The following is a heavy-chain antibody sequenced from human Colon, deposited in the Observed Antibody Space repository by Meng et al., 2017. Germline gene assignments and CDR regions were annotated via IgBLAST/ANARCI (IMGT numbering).Heavy chain of an antibody. CDR2: ISFSGSYI. Sequence: EVQLVESGGGLVNPGGSLRLSCAASGFTFSSYAMNWVRQAPGKGLEWVSSISFSGSYIYYADSVRGRFTISRDNAKNSVYLQMNSLRAEDTAVYYCARDLSSGSYGGGFDYWGQGTLVT. J-gene: IGHJ4*02. V-gene: IGHV3-21*01. CDR3: ARDLSSGSYGGGFDY. CDR1: GFTFSSYA. D-gene: IGHD1-26*01.